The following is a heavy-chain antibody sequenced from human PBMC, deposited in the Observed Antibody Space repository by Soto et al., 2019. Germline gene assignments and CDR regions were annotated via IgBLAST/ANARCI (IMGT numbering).Heavy chain of an antibody. CDR3: ARDRSFPYGWFDP. CDR1: GGSISSGGYY. Sequence: QVQLQESGPGLVKPSQTLSLTCTVSGGSISSGGYYWSWIRQHPGKGLEWIGYIYYSGSTYYNPSVTSRVIMSVDTSKDQFSLKLSSVTAADTAVYYCARDRSFPYGWFDPWGQGTLVTVSS. V-gene: IGHV4-31*03. D-gene: IGHD3-10*01. CDR2: IYYSGST. J-gene: IGHJ5*02.